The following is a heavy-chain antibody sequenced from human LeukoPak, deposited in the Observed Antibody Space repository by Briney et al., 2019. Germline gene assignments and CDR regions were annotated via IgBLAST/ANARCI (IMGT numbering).Heavy chain of an antibody. CDR2: INHSGST. V-gene: IGHV4-34*01. Sequence: SETLSLTCAVYGGSFSGYYWSWIRQPPGKGLEWIGEINHSGSTNYNPSLKSRVTISVDTSKNQFSLKLSSVTAADTAVYYCARASSTRYYYYYYMDVWGKGTTVTVSS. D-gene: IGHD2-2*01. CDR1: GGSFSGYY. J-gene: IGHJ6*03. CDR3: ARASSTRYYYYYYMDV.